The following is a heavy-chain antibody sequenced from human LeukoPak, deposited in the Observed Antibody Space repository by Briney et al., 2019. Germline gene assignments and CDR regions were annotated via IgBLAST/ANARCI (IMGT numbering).Heavy chain of an antibody. V-gene: IGHV3-48*04. CDR1: GFTFSNYG. D-gene: IGHD5-12*01. J-gene: IGHJ6*02. CDR3: ARGEVATTYYYGMDV. CDR2: ISSSSSTI. Sequence: PGGSLRLSCAASGFTFSNYGMNWVRQTPGMGLEWVSYISSSSSTIYYADSVKGRFTISRDSATNSLYLQMNSLGAEDTAVYYCARGEVATTYYYGMDVWGQGTTVTVSS.